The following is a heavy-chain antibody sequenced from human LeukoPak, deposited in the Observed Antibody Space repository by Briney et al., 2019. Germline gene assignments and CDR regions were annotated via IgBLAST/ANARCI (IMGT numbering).Heavy chain of an antibody. CDR2: IKGKIDGGTK. J-gene: IGHJ3*01. Sequence: GGSLRLSCAASGLPFSNAWMSWVRQAPGKGLEWVGRIKGKIDGGTKDHAAPVKGRFTISRDDSKNTLYLQMNSLKTEDTAVYYCTTVGLYDILTGHYHDSFDRWGQGTMATVSS. D-gene: IGHD3-9*01. V-gene: IGHV3-15*01. CDR3: TTVGLYDILTGHYHDSFDR. CDR1: GLPFSNAW.